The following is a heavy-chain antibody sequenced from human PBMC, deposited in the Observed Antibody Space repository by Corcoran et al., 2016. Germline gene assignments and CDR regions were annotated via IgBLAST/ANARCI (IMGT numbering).Heavy chain of an antibody. CDR1: GGSISSSSYY. V-gene: IGHV4-39*07. Sequence: QLQLQESGPGLVKPSETLSLTCTVSGGSISSSSYYWGWIRQPPGKGLEWIGSIYYSGSTYYTPSLKSRVTISVDTSKNQFSLKLSSVTAADTAVYYCARADKRGLPGASYGMDVWGQGTTVTVSS. D-gene: IGHD2-2*01. CDR2: IYYSGST. J-gene: IGHJ6*02. CDR3: ARADKRGLPGASYGMDV.